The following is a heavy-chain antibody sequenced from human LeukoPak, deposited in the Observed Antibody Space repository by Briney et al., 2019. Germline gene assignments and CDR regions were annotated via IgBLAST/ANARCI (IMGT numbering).Heavy chain of an antibody. CDR2: INHSGST. CDR1: GGSFSGYY. D-gene: IGHD4-23*01. V-gene: IGHV4-34*01. CDR3: ASLATVVTSGGDY. Sequence: SETLSLTCAVYGGSFSGYYWSWIRQPPGKGLEWIGEINHSGSTNYNPSLKSRVTISVDTSKNQFSLKLSSVTAADTAVYYCASLATVVTSGGDYWGQGTLVTVSS. J-gene: IGHJ4*02.